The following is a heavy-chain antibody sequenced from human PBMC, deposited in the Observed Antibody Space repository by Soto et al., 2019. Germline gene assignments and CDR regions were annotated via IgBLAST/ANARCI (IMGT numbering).Heavy chain of an antibody. J-gene: IGHJ6*03. CDR1: GGSISSYY. CDR2: IYYSGST. CDR3: ARNGGPYYYYYMDV. V-gene: IGHV4-59*01. Sequence: SETLSLTCTVSGGSISSYYWSWIRQPPGKGLEWIGYIYYSGSTNYNPSLKSRVTISVDTSKNQFSLKLSSVTAADTAVYYCARNGGPYYYYYMDVWGKGTTVTV.